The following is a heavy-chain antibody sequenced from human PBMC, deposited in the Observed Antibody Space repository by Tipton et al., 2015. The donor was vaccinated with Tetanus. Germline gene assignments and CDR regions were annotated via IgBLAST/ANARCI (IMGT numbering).Heavy chain of an antibody. V-gene: IGHV3-74*01. J-gene: IGHJ4*02. CDR3: ARDRHRVRIPFDF. Sequence: SLRLSCAASGFTFSNYYMHWVRQAPGKGLVWASRVNNDGSSVTYADSVKGGFTISRDNAKNTLFLQMDSLRVEDTAVYYCARDRHRVRIPFDFWGQGVLVAVSS. CDR2: VNNDGSSV. D-gene: IGHD1-14*01. CDR1: GFTFSNYY.